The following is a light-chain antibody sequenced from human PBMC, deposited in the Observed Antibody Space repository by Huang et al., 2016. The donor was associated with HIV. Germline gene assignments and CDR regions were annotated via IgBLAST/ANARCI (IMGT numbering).Light chain of an antibody. CDR2: WAS. Sequence: DIVMTQSPDSLAVSLGERATIHCKSSQTILHDSDSRNYLAWYQQKPGQPPKLLIHWASIRKSGCPDRFIGSWSGTDFTLTISSLHAEDVAVYYCQQYYSSPFTFGPGTNVDI. CDR3: QQYYSSPFT. J-gene: IGKJ3*01. V-gene: IGKV4-1*01. CDR1: QTILHDSDSRNY.